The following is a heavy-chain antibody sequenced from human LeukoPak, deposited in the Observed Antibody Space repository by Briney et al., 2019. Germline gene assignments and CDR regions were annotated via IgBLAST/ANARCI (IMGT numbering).Heavy chain of an antibody. Sequence: SETLSLTCTVSGGSISSHYWSWIRQPPGKGVEWIGYIYTSGSTKYNPSLKSRVTISADTSRNQFSLKLTSVTAADTAVYYCARMNDYSSSFDPWGQGTLVTVSS. D-gene: IGHD6-6*01. CDR1: GGSISSHY. J-gene: IGHJ5*02. CDR2: IYTSGST. CDR3: ARMNDYSSSFDP. V-gene: IGHV4-4*09.